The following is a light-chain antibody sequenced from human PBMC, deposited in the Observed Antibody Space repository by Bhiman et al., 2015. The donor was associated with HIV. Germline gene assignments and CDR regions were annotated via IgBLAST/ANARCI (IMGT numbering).Light chain of an antibody. CDR1: SSDVGGYNY. Sequence: QSALAQPASVSGSPGQSITISCTGTSSDVGGYNYVSWYQVHPGKAPKLIIYDVTKRPSGVSNRFSGSKSDNTASLAISGLRAEDEADYYCSSYASGTTDYVFGAGTNVTVL. V-gene: IGLV2-14*03. J-gene: IGLJ1*01. CDR3: SSYASGTTDYV. CDR2: DVT.